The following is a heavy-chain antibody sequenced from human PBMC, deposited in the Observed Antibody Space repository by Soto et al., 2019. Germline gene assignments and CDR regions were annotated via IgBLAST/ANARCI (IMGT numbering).Heavy chain of an antibody. CDR1: GFSFNNYE. D-gene: IGHD1-26*01. CDR2: ISTSGSTI. CDR3: AYGGSCDY. V-gene: IGHV3-48*03. Sequence: EVQLLESGGGLVQPGGSLRLSCAASGFSFNNYEMNWVRQAPGKGLEWVSYISTSGSTIYYADSVKGRFTISRDNGKNSLYLQMNSLRDEDTAVYYCAYGGSCDYWGQGTQVTVSS. J-gene: IGHJ4*02.